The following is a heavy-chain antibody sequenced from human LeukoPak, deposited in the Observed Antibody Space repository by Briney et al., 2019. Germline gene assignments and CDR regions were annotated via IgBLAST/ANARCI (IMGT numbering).Heavy chain of an antibody. CDR2: IKQDGSEK. Sequence: GGSLRLSCAASGFTFSSYWMSCVRQAPGKGLEWVANIKQDGSEKYYVDSVKGRFTISRDNAKNSLYLQMNSLRAEDTAVYYCARAELRYFDWLSNKAWTDAFDIWGQGTMVTVSS. V-gene: IGHV3-7*01. CDR1: GFTFSSYW. D-gene: IGHD3-9*01. J-gene: IGHJ3*02. CDR3: ARAELRYFDWLSNKAWTDAFDI.